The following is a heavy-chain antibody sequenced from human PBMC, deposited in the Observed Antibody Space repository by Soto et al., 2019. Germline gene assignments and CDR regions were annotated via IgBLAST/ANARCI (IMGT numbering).Heavy chain of an antibody. CDR1: GGSIISYY. D-gene: IGHD6-6*01. J-gene: IGHJ4*02. Sequence: SETLSVTCTVSGGSIISYYWSWIRQPPGKGLEWIGYIYYSGSTNYNPSLKSRVTISVDTSKNQFSLKLSSVTAADTAVYYCASVTSSSTYDYWGQGTLVTVSS. CDR2: IYYSGST. CDR3: ASVTSSSTYDY. V-gene: IGHV4-59*01.